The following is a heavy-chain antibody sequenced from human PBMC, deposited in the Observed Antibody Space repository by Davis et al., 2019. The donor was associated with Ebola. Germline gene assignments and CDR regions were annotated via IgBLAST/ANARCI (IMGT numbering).Heavy chain of an antibody. Sequence: PGGSLRLSCKGSGYSFTSYWIGWVRQMPGKGLEWMGIIYPGDSDTRYSPSFQGQVTISADKSISTAYLQWSSLKASDTAMYYCARPDIVAIHLPVYWGQGTLVTVSS. V-gene: IGHV5-51*01. J-gene: IGHJ4*02. D-gene: IGHD5-12*01. CDR1: GYSFTSYW. CDR3: ARPDIVAIHLPVY. CDR2: IYPGDSDT.